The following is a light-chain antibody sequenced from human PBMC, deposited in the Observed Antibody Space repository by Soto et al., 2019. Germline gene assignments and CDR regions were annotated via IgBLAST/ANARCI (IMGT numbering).Light chain of an antibody. J-gene: IGLJ1*01. CDR1: KNDIGVYDF. V-gene: IGLV2-8*01. CDR2: EVV. Sequence: QSALTQPPSASGSPGQSVTISCTGTKNDIGVYDFVSWYQHHPGKAPRLIIYEVVQRPSGVPDRFSGSKSGNTASLTVSGLQAADGADYFCKSYAGSNTYVFGSGTKLTV. CDR3: KSYAGSNTYV.